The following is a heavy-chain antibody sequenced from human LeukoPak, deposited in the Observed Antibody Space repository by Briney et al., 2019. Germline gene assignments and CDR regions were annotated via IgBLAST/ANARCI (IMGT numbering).Heavy chain of an antibody. D-gene: IGHD3-16*01. V-gene: IGHV4-34*01. CDR2: INHSGST. Sequence: PSETLSLTCAVYGGSFSGYYWSWIRQPPGKGLEWIGEINHSGSTNYNPSLKSRVTISVDTSKNQFSLKLSSVTAADTAVYYCARVWWNRRPGSDYWGQGTLVTVSS. CDR1: GGSFSGYY. CDR3: ARVWWNRRPGSDY. J-gene: IGHJ4*02.